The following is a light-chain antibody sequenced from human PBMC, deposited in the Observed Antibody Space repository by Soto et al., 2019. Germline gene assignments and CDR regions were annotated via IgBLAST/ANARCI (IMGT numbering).Light chain of an antibody. V-gene: IGKV3-20*01. CDR1: QSVSSSR. CDR2: GAS. Sequence: EIVLTPSPCTLSSSPRARATLSCRASQSVSSSRLAWYQQKPGQAPRLLIYGASSRAAGIPDRFSGSGSGTDFSLTIIRLEPEDFAVYYCQQYGTSPQTFGQGTRLEIK. J-gene: IGKJ5*01. CDR3: QQYGTSPQT.